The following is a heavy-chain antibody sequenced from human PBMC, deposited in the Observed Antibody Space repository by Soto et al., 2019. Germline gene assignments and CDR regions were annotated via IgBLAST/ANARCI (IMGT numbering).Heavy chain of an antibody. Sequence: QVQLVESGGGVVQPGRSLRLSCAASGFTFNTYGMHWVRQAPGKGLEWVAVIWHDGGKKYYADSAKGRFTISRDNSKNTLFLQMNSLRAEDTAVYYSARDLGQGNGPFDYWGQGTLVTVSS. CDR2: IWHDGGKK. J-gene: IGHJ4*02. D-gene: IGHD1-1*01. CDR3: ARDLGQGNGPFDY. V-gene: IGHV3-33*01. CDR1: GFTFNTYG.